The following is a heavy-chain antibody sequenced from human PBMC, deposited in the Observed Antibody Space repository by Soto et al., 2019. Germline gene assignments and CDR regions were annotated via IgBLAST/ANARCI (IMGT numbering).Heavy chain of an antibody. CDR1: GGSFSGYY. Sequence: SETLSLTCAVYGGSFSGYYWSWIRQPPGKGLEWIGEINHSGSTNYNPSLKSRVTISVDTSKNQFSLKLSSVTATDTAVYYCAREEVVVATITPTMILVVPSGSYFDSWGQGTLVTVSS. CDR2: INHSGST. V-gene: IGHV4-34*01. D-gene: IGHD3-22*01. J-gene: IGHJ4*02. CDR3: AREEVVVATITPTMILVVPSGSYFDS.